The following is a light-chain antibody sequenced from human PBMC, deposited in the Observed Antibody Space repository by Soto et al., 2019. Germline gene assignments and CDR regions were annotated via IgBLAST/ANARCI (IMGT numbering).Light chain of an antibody. CDR3: QHYNSYSEA. V-gene: IGKV1-5*01. CDR2: AAS. J-gene: IGKJ1*01. Sequence: DIQMTQSPSYLSASVGDRITITCRASQSISRYLNWYQHKPGKAPKLLINAASSLERGVPSRFSGSGSGTEFTLTISSLQPDDFATYYCQHYNSYSEAFGQGTKVDIK. CDR1: QSISRY.